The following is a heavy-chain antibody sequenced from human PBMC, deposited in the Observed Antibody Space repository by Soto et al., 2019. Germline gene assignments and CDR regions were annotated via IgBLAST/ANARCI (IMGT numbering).Heavy chain of an antibody. J-gene: IGHJ6*02. Sequence: PSETLSLTCSISEGSISTYYWTWIRQSPGKGLEWIGYIYYTGNTKYNPSLQSRVTMSVDSAKNQFSLNLRSVTAADTGVYYCPRDHRGSRLCFGEIVGGCYGLDVWGRGTTFPASS. CDR2: IYYTGNT. CDR3: PRDHRGSRLCFGEIVGGCYGLDV. CDR1: EGSISTYY. D-gene: IGHD3-10*01. V-gene: IGHV4-59*01.